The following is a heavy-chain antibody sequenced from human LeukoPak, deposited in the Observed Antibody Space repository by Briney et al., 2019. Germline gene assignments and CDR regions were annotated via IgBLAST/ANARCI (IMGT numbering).Heavy chain of an antibody. Sequence: PSETLSLTCTVSGGSISSGGYYWSWIRQPPGKGLEWIGYIYHSGSTYYIPSLKSRVTISVDTSKNQFSLKLSSVTAADTAVYYCARVHRHYYDSSGYYYEHFDYWGQGTLVTVSS. J-gene: IGHJ4*02. V-gene: IGHV4-30-2*01. CDR1: GGSISSGGYY. CDR3: ARVHRHYYDSSGYYYEHFDY. D-gene: IGHD3-22*01. CDR2: IYHSGST.